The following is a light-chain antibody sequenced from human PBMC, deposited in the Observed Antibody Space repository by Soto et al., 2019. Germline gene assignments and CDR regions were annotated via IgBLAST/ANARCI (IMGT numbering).Light chain of an antibody. CDR3: QQYNYWPPLT. Sequence: ETVMTQSPATLSVSPGERATLSCRASQSVSSNLAWYQQKPGRAPRLLIYDASTRATGTPARFSGSGSGTEFTLTINSLQSEDFAVYYCQQYNYWPPLTFGGGTKVDIK. CDR1: QSVSSN. CDR2: DAS. J-gene: IGKJ4*01. V-gene: IGKV3-15*01.